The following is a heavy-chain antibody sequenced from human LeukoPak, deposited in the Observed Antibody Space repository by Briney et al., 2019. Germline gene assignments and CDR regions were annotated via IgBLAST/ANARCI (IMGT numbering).Heavy chain of an antibody. CDR2: ISSSGSTI. CDR3: AREGGLGERWYFDY. J-gene: IGHJ4*02. V-gene: IGHV3-11*04. D-gene: IGHD3-16*01. CDR1: GFTFSDYY. Sequence: KSGGSLRLSCAASGFTFSDYYMSWIRQAPGKGLEWVSYISSSGSTIYYADSVKGRFTISRDNAKNSLYLQINSLRAEDTAVYYCAREGGLGERWYFDYWGQGTLVTVSS.